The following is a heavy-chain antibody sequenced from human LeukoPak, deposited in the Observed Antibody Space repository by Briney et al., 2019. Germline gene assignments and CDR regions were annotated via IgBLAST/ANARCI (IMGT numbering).Heavy chain of an antibody. D-gene: IGHD3-10*01. CDR2: IYYSGST. V-gene: IGHV4-39*07. J-gene: IGHJ3*02. CDR3: ARAPMASGVGAFDI. Sequence: SETLSLTCTVSGGSISSSSYYWGWIRQPPGKGLEWIGSIYYSGSTYYNPSLKSRVTISVDTSKNQFSLKLSSVTAADTAVYCCARAPMASGVGAFDIWGQGTMVTVSS. CDR1: GGSISSSSYY.